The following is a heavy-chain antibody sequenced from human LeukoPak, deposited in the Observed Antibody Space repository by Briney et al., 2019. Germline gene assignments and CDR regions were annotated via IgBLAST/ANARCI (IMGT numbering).Heavy chain of an antibody. Sequence: GWSLRLSCVASGFTFSSYGMHWVRQAPGKGLEWVAVIWYDGTNKYYADSVKGRFTISRDNAKNTLYLQMNSLRAEDTAVYYCGNLDTPMGYWGQGTLVTVSS. CDR2: IWYDGTNK. CDR1: GFTFSSYG. CDR3: GNLDTPMGY. J-gene: IGHJ4*02. D-gene: IGHD5-18*01. V-gene: IGHV3-33*03.